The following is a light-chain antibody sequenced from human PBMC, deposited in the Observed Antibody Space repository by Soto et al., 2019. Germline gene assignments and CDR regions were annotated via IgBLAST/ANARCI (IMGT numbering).Light chain of an antibody. CDR1: SSNVGVNF. CDR3: AAWDDSLRGRV. CDR2: RND. V-gene: IGLV1-47*01. Sequence: VLTKPPSASGTPGQRVTISCSGSSSNVGVNFVYWYQHLPGTAPKLLIYRNDQRPSGVPDRFSGSKSGTSSSLAISGLRYEDEADYYCAAWDDSLRGRVFGTGTKVTVL. J-gene: IGLJ1*01.